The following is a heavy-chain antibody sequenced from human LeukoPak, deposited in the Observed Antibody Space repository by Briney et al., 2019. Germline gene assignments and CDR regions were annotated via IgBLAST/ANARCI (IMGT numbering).Heavy chain of an antibody. D-gene: IGHD6-13*01. CDR3: ARHKWYSSRPTTGVVYYYMDV. CDR2: INPNSGGT. V-gene: IGHV1-2*02. CDR1: GYTFTGYY. Sequence: ASVKVSCKASGYTFTGYYMHWVRQAPGQGLEWMGWINPNSGGTNYAQKFQGRVTMTRDTSISTAYMELSRLRSDDTAVYYCARHKWYSSRPTTGVVYYYMDVWGKGTTVTVSS. J-gene: IGHJ6*03.